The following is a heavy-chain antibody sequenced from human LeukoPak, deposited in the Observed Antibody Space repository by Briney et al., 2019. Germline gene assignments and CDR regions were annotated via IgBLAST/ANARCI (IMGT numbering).Heavy chain of an antibody. Sequence: GGSLRLSCAASGFTFSDYYMSWIRQAPGKGLEWVSYISSSGSTIYYADSVKGRFTISRDNAKNSLYLQMNSLRAEDTAVYYCAREDIVVVPAAMIGGFDPWGQGTLVTVSS. J-gene: IGHJ5*02. V-gene: IGHV3-11*01. CDR3: AREDIVVVPAAMIGGFDP. CDR1: GFTFSDYY. D-gene: IGHD2-2*01. CDR2: ISSSGSTI.